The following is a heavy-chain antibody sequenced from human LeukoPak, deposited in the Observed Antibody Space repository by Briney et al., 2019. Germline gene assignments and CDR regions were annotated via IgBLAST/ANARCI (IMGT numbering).Heavy chain of an antibody. V-gene: IGHV4-34*01. J-gene: IGHJ3*02. CDR1: GVSFSGYY. D-gene: IGHD3-10*01. CDR2: INHSGST. Sequence: SETLSLTCAVSGVSFSGYYWSWIRQPPGKGLEWIGEINHSGSTNYNPSLKSRVTISVDTSKNQFSLKLSSVTAADTAVYYWARDTHEYGSGSYYDDTFDSWGQGTLVTVSS. CDR3: ARDTHEYGSGSYYDDTFDS.